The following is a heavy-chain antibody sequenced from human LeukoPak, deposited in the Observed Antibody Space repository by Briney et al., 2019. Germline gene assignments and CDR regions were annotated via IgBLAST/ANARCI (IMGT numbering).Heavy chain of an antibody. CDR3: APGYCSGGSCVLIDY. D-gene: IGHD2-15*01. V-gene: IGHV4-59*12. Sequence: SSETLSLTCTVSGDSISNYYWTWIRQPPGKGLEWIGYIYYSGDTNYNPSLKSRVTISLDTSKNQFSLKLSSVTAADTAVYYYAPGYCSGGSCVLIDYWGQGTLVTVSS. J-gene: IGHJ4*02. CDR1: GDSISNYY. CDR2: IYYSGDT.